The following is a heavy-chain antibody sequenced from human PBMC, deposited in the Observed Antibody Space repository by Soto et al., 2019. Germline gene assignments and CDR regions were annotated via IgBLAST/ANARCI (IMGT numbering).Heavy chain of an antibody. CDR2: TYYRSRWYD. CDR1: ADSVSSNSAA. CDR3: ARANDPSGNYIQYFDY. J-gene: IGHJ4*02. V-gene: IGHV6-1*01. Sequence: SQTLSLTCAISADSVSSNSAAWNWIRQSPSRGLEWLGRTYYRSRWYDDYAESVRGRIAVNPDTSKNQFSLQLNSVTPEDTAVYFCARANDPSGNYIQYFDYWGQGTLVTVSS. D-gene: IGHD3-22*01.